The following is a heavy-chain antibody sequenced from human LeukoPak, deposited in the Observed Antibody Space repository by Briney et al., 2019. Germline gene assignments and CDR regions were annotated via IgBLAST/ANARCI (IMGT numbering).Heavy chain of an antibody. Sequence: SETLSLTCTVAGGSISSHYWSWIRQPPGKGLEWIGYIYYSGSTNYNPSLKSRVTISVDTSKNQFSLKLSSVTAAGRAVYYCARGSDYWGQGTLVTVSS. CDR3: ARGSDY. CDR2: IYYSGST. CDR1: GGSISSHY. J-gene: IGHJ4*02. V-gene: IGHV4-59*11.